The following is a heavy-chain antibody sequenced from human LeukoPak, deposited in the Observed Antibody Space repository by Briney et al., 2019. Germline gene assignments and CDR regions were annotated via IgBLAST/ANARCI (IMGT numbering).Heavy chain of an antibody. CDR3: ARARLSLKSNIDY. J-gene: IGHJ4*02. Sequence: ASVKVSCKASGFTFTSSAVQWVRQARGQRLEWIGWIVVGSGNTNYAQKFQERVTITRDMSTSTAYMELRSLRSDDTAVYYCARARLSLKSNIDYWGQGTLVTVSS. CDR2: IVVGSGNT. V-gene: IGHV1-58*01. D-gene: IGHD2-15*01. CDR1: GFTFTSSA.